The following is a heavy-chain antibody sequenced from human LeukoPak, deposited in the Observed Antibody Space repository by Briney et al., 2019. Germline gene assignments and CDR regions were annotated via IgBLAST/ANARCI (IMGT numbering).Heavy chain of an antibody. D-gene: IGHD3-10*01. V-gene: IGHV4-59*01. Sequence: SETLSLTCTVFGGSISSYYWSWIRQPPGKGLEWIGYIYYSGSTNYNPSLKSRVTISVDTSKNQFSLKLSSVTAADTAVYYCASLITMVRGVIPAFDIWGQGTMVTVSS. CDR2: IYYSGST. CDR3: ASLITMVRGVIPAFDI. CDR1: GGSISSYY. J-gene: IGHJ3*02.